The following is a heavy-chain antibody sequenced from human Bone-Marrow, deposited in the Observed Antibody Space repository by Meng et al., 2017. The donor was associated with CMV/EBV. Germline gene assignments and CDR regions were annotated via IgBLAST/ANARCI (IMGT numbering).Heavy chain of an antibody. Sequence: CKATGYTFRALGMAWMRQAPGQGPEWMGWISAYDSSTNYAQNFQGRVTMTTDTSTTTAYMELKSLGLDDTAVYYCARSGDGNWFDPWGQGTLVTVSS. CDR1: GYTFRALG. D-gene: IGHD7-27*01. J-gene: IGHJ5*02. V-gene: IGHV1-18*01. CDR2: ISAYDSST. CDR3: ARSGDGNWFDP.